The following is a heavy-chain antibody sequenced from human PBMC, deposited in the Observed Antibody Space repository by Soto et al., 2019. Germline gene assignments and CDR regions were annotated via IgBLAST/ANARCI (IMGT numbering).Heavy chain of an antibody. J-gene: IGHJ4*02. D-gene: IGHD5-18*01. Sequence: EVQLVESGGGLVQPGGSLRLSCVASGFTFSRYWMHWVRQPPGKGRVWVSRINTDGSSTDYADSVKGRFTVSRDNAKNTLFLQMDSLRAEDTAIYYCATRGSEYTYGYLFWGQGTLVTVSS. CDR3: ATRGSEYTYGYLF. V-gene: IGHV3-74*01. CDR1: GFTFSRYW. CDR2: INTDGSST.